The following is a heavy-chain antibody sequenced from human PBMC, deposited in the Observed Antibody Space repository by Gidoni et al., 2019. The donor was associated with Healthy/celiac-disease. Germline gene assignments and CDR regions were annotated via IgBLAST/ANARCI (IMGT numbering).Heavy chain of an antibody. V-gene: IGHV4-38-2*01. J-gene: IGHJ4*02. CDR3: ASLVFSNPGAGLDY. CDR2: IYHSGRT. CDR1: GYSISSGYY. Sequence: QVQLQESGPGLVKPSETLSLTCAVSGYSISSGYYWGWIRQPPGKGLEWIGSIYHSGRTYYNPSLKSRVTISVDTSKNQFSLKLSSVTAADTAVYYCASLVFSNPGAGLDYWGQGTLVTVSS. D-gene: IGHD2-2*01.